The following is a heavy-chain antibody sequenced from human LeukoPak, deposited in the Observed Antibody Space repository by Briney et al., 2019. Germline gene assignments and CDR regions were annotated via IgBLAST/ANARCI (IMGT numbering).Heavy chain of an antibody. Sequence: PGGSLRLSCAASGFTVSSNYMSWVRQAPGKGLEWVSVIYSGGSTYYADSVKGRFTISRDNSKNTLYLQMNSLSAEDTAVYYCATSYYGDYAVYFQHWGQGTLVTVSS. D-gene: IGHD4-17*01. CDR1: GFTVSSNY. CDR3: ATSYYGDYAVYFQH. CDR2: IYSGGST. J-gene: IGHJ1*01. V-gene: IGHV3-53*01.